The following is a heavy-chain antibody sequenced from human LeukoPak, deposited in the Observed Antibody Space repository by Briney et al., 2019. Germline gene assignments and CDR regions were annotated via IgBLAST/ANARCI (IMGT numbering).Heavy chain of an antibody. J-gene: IGHJ3*02. V-gene: IGHV1-2*02. Sequence: EASVKVSCKASGYTFTGYHMHWVRQAPGQGLEWMGWINPNSGGTNYAQTLQGRDPMTRDTSISTAHLELRRLSSYDTAVYYCDTRGSFGGAELRHVAFDIWGQGTMVTVSS. D-gene: IGHD1-26*01. CDR1: GYTFTGYH. CDR2: INPNSGGT. CDR3: DTRGSFGGAELRHVAFDI.